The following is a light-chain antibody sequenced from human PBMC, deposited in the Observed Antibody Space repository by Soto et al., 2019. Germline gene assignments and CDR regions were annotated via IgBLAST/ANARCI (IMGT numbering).Light chain of an antibody. Sequence: EIVLTQSPATLSLSPGERATLSCRASQSVTKYLAWYQQKPGQAPRLLIYDASNRATGIPARFRGSGSGTDFTLTISSLEPEDFVVYYCQQRSNWPRTFGQGTKVEIK. CDR2: DAS. V-gene: IGKV3-11*01. CDR3: QQRSNWPRT. CDR1: QSVTKY. J-gene: IGKJ1*01.